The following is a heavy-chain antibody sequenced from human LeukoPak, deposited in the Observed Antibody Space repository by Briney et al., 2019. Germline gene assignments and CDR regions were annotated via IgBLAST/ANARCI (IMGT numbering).Heavy chain of an antibody. CDR1: GFTFSSYS. CDR2: ISSSSSYI. Sequence: GGSLRLSCAASGFTFSSYSMNWVRQAPGKGLEWVSSISSSSSYIYYADSVKGRFTISRDNAKNSLYLQMNSLRAEDTAVYYCGYYDSSGYYDNDYWGQGTLVTVSS. D-gene: IGHD3-22*01. J-gene: IGHJ4*02. V-gene: IGHV3-21*04. CDR3: GYYDSSGYYDNDY.